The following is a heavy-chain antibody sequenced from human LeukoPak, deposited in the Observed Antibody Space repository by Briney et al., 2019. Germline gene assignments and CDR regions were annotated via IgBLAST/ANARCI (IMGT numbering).Heavy chain of an antibody. Sequence: SETLSLTCTVSGGSISSGSYYWSWIRQPAGKGLEWIGRIYTSGSTNYNPSLKSRVTISVDTSKNQFSLKLSSVTAADTAVYYCARFAPYVSSEEDWGQGTLVTVSS. CDR2: IYTSGST. D-gene: IGHD3-22*01. CDR3: ARFAPYVSSEED. J-gene: IGHJ4*02. V-gene: IGHV4-61*02. CDR1: GGSISSGSYY.